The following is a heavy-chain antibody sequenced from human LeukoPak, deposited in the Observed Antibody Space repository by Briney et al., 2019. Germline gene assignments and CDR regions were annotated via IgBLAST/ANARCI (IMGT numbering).Heavy chain of an antibody. J-gene: IGHJ4*02. Sequence: ASVKVSCKASGYTFTGYYMHWVRQARGQGLEWMGWISPNSGGTNYAQKFQGRVTMTRDTSISTAYMELSRLRSDDTAVYYCARGLGAAAAIIDYWGQGTLVTVSS. CDR1: GYTFTGYY. CDR2: ISPNSGGT. D-gene: IGHD6-13*01. CDR3: ARGLGAAAAIIDY. V-gene: IGHV1-2*02.